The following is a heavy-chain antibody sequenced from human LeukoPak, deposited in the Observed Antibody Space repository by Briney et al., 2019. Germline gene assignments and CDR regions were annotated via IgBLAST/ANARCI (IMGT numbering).Heavy chain of an antibody. J-gene: IGHJ4*02. D-gene: IGHD1-7*01. CDR3: ARVITGTTVGVDY. Sequence: SETLSLTCTVSGGSIISSSYYWGWIRQPPGKGLEWIGSIYYLGNTDYNPSLKSRVTISVDTSKNQFSLKLSSVAAADTAVYYCARVITGTTVGVDYWGQGTLVTVSS. CDR2: IYYLGNT. V-gene: IGHV4-39*07. CDR1: GGSIISSSYY.